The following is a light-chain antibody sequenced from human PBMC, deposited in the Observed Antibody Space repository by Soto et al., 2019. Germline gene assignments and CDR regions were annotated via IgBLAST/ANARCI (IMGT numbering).Light chain of an antibody. Sequence: DIHMIQFPSSLSASVGDRVTITCRAGQSISNYLYWYQRKPGKAPNLLIYTASILHSGVLLRFSASGTRTDITHTISRLQPQDFATYHSQQTYSNPRTSDQGTKVDIK. V-gene: IGKV1-39*01. J-gene: IGKJ1*01. CDR2: TAS. CDR1: QSISNY. CDR3: QQTYSNPRT.